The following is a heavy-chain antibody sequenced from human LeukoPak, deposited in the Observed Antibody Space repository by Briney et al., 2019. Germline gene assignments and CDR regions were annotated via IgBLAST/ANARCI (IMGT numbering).Heavy chain of an antibody. V-gene: IGHV1-69*13. J-gene: IGHJ6*02. Sequence: SVKVSCKASGGTFSSSSISWVRQAPGQGLERMGGIIPIFGTANYAQKFQGRVTITADESTSTAYMELSSLRSEDTAVYYCATAGKQQPNAYYYYYGMDVWGQGTMVTVSS. CDR3: ATAGKQQPNAYYYYYGMDV. D-gene: IGHD6-13*01. CDR2: IIPIFGTA. CDR1: GGTFSSSS.